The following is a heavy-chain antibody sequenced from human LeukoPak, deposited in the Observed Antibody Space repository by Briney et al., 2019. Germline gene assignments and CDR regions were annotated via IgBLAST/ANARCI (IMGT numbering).Heavy chain of an antibody. J-gene: IGHJ4*02. CDR2: INPNSGGT. D-gene: IGHD3-22*01. V-gene: IGHV1-2*02. CDR1: AYTFTGYY. CDR3: ARGPPYYYDSSGSY. Sequence: ASVKVSCKASAYTFTGYYMHWVRQAPGQGLEWMGWINPNSGGTNYAQKFQGRVTMTRDTSISTAYMELSRLRSDDTAVYYCARGPPYYYDSSGSYWGQGTLVTVSS.